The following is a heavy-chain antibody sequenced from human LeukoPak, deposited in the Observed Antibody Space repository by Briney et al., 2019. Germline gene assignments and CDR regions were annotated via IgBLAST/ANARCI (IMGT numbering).Heavy chain of an antibody. CDR2: INPNSGGT. Sequence: ASVTVSCKASGYTFTGYYMHWVRQAPGQGLEWMGWINPNSGGTNYAQKFQGRVTMTRDTSISTAYMELSRLRSDDTAVYYCARSGYCSSTSCSGDYYYGMDVWGQGTTVTVSS. V-gene: IGHV1-2*02. CDR1: GYTFTGYY. CDR3: ARSGYCSSTSCSGDYYYGMDV. J-gene: IGHJ6*02. D-gene: IGHD2-2*01.